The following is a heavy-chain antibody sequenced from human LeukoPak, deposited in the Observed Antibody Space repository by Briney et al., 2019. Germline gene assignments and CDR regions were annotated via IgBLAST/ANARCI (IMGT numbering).Heavy chain of an antibody. Sequence: SVKVSCKASGGTFSSYAISWVRQAPGQGLEWMGRIIPIFGTANYAQKFQGRVTITTDESTSTAYMELSSLRSEDTAVYYCARGPEVESGYSYGHIDYWGQGTLVTVSS. CDR1: GGTFSSYA. V-gene: IGHV1-69*05. CDR3: ARGPEVESGYSYGHIDY. CDR2: IIPIFGTA. J-gene: IGHJ4*02. D-gene: IGHD5-18*01.